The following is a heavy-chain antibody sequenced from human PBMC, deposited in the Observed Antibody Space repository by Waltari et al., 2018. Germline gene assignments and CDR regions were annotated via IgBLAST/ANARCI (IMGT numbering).Heavy chain of an antibody. D-gene: IGHD3-22*01. J-gene: IGHJ4*02. CDR2: SKRCGSAT. V-gene: IGHV3-74*01. CDR1: GFTFSTFW. Sequence: EVQLVESGGGLVHPGGSLRLSCEASGFTFSTFWVHWVRPVPGKGLVWVSRSKRCGSATSYADSVNGRFTISRDNAKNTVYLQMNSLRVEDTAVYYCANYDSSGGDYWGQGTLVTVSS. CDR3: ANYDSSGGDY.